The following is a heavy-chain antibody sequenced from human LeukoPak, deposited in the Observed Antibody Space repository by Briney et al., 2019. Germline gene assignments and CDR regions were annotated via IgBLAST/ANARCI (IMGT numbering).Heavy chain of an antibody. D-gene: IGHD6-13*01. J-gene: IGHJ1*01. CDR3: AREYTNSWYQDYHRYVQN. V-gene: IGHV4-39*07. CDR1: GGSISSSSYY. CDR2: IYYTGST. Sequence: PSETLSLTCIVSGGSISSSSYYWGWIRQPPGKGPEWIGSIYYTGSTSYIPSLKSRVTISVDASKNQFSLKLSSVTAADTAVYYCAREYTNSWYQDYHRYVQNWGQGTLVTVSS.